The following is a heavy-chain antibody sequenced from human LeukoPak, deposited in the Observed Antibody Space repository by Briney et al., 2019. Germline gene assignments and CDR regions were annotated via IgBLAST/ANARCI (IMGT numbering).Heavy chain of an antibody. CDR2: IYPGDSET. J-gene: IGHJ4*02. Sequence: GESLKISCKGSGNTFTNYWIGWVRQLLGKGLEWMGIIYPGDSETRYSPSFQGQVTMSVDKSSSTAYLQWATLKASDTAIYFCARLSTRLLDHWGQGTRVTVSS. CDR1: GNTFTNYW. D-gene: IGHD3-3*01. V-gene: IGHV5-51*01. CDR3: ARLSTRLLDH.